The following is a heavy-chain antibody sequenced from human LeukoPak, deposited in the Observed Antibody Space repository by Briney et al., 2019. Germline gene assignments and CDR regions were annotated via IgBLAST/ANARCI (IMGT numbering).Heavy chain of an antibody. CDR3: IADIAGGSNFADY. CDR2: IKPKTDGGAT. CDR1: GYTFSNAW. D-gene: IGHD3-9*01. Sequence: GVSLRLSCAASGYTFSNAWMSWVRQVPGKGLEWVGRIKPKTDGGATDYAAPVKGRFTISRDDSKNTPYLQMNSLKSEDTAVYYCIADIAGGSNFADYWGQGTLVTVSS. V-gene: IGHV3-15*01. J-gene: IGHJ4*02.